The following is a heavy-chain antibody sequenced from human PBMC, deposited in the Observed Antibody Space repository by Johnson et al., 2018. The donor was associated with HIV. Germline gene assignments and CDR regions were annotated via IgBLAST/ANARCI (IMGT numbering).Heavy chain of an antibody. CDR1: GFTFSSYG. J-gene: IGHJ3*02. V-gene: IGHV3-7*03. CDR3: ARVGATAAFDI. Sequence: VQLVESGGGVVQPGGSLRLSCAASGFTFSSYGMHWVRQAPGKGLEWVANINRDGSEKYYVDSVKGRFTTSRDNAKNSLYLQMNSLRAEDTAVYYCARVGATAAFDIWGQGTMVTVSS. CDR2: INRDGSEK. D-gene: IGHD1-26*01.